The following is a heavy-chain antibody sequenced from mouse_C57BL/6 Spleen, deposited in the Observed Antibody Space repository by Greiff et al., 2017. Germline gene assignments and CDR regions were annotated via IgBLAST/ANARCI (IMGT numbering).Heavy chain of an antibody. CDR2: ISDGGSYT. V-gene: IGHV5-4*01. J-gene: IGHJ1*03. CDR3: ARDSTTVVSYWYFDV. Sequence: DVHLVESGGGLVKPGGSLKLSCAASGFTFSSYAMSWVRQTPEKRLEWVATISDGGSYTYYPDNVKGRFTISRDNAKNNLYLQMSHLKSEDTAMYYCARDSTTVVSYWYFDVWGTGTTVTVSS. CDR1: GFTFSSYA. D-gene: IGHD1-1*01.